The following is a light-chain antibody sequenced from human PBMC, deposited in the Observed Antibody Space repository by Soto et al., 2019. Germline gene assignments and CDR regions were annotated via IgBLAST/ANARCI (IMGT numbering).Light chain of an antibody. J-gene: IGKJ4*01. CDR2: AAS. CDR1: HSVGSY. CDR3: QQRSNWPSLT. V-gene: IGKV3-11*01. Sequence: VLIQSPATLSLCPGETATLAFTASHSVGSYMAWDQCKPGQAARLLISAASNRATGIPARFNGSGSEKDFTLTLSSLEPEESAVYHCQQRSNWPSLTFGGGTKVDIK.